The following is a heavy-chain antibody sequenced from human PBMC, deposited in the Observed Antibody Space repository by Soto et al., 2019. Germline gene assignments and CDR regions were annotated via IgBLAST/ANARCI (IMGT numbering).Heavy chain of an antibody. CDR2: FDPEDGET. CDR3: ARDETDY. Sequence: ASVKVSCKVSGYTLTELSMHWVRQAPGKGLEWMGGFDPEDGETIYAQKFQGRVTMTEDTSTDNAKNSLYLQMNSLRAEDTAVYYCARDETDYWGQGTLVTVSS. CDR1: GYTLTELS. V-gene: IGHV1-24*01. J-gene: IGHJ4*02.